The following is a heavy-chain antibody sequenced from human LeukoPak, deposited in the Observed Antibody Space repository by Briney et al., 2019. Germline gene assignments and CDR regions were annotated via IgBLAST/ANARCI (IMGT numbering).Heavy chain of an antibody. D-gene: IGHD2-15*01. CDR2: INHSGST. V-gene: IGHV4-34*01. Sequence: SETLSLTCAVYGGSFSGYYWSWIRQPPGKGLEWIGEINHSGSTNYNPSLKSRVTMSVDTSKNQFSLKLSSVTAADTAVYYCARESPYCSGGSCQNYYYGMDVWGQGTTVTVSS. CDR1: GGSFSGYY. CDR3: ARESPYCSGGSCQNYYYGMDV. J-gene: IGHJ6*02.